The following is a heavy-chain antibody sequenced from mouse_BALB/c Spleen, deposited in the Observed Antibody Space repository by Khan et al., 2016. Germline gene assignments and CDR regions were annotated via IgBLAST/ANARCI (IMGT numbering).Heavy chain of an antibody. Sequence: EVMLVESGGGLVQPGGSRKLSCAASGFTFSSFGMHWIRQAPEKGLEWVAYISSGSYTIYYADTVKGRFTISRDNHKNTLLLQMTSLRSEDTAMSYCSSSRDWSGFASWGQGTLVTVSA. J-gene: IGHJ3*01. CDR3: SSSRDWSGFAS. CDR2: ISSGSYTI. V-gene: IGHV5-17*02. D-gene: IGHD2-13*01. CDR1: GFTFSSFG.